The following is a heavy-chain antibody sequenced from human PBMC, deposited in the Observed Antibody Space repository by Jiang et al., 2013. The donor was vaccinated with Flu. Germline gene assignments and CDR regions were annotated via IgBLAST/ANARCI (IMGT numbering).Heavy chain of an antibody. CDR2: IFPNDADT. J-gene: IGHJ5*02. V-gene: IGHV5-51*01. CDR1: GYRFANFW. D-gene: IGHD2-2*01. Sequence: GAEVKKPGESLKISCQGSGYRFANFWIGWVRQTPGRGLEWLGIIFPNDADTRYSPSFQGQVTISADKSISTAYLQWSSLKASDTAMYYCARFHCSSTSCYGWFDPWGQGTLVTVSS. CDR3: ARFHCSSTSCYGWFDP.